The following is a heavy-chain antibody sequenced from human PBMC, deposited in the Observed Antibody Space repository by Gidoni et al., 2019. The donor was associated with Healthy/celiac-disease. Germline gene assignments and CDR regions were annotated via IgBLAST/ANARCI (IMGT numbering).Heavy chain of an antibody. V-gene: IGHV3-74*01. Sequence: EVQLAESGGCLVQPGGSLRPSCAASVFTFISYWMPWVRQAQGKGRVWVSRMNSDGSSTSYADYVRGRFTISRDNDKNTLYLQMNSLRAEDTAVYYCARGEEQLVLSYGMDVWGQGTTVTVSS. CDR3: ARGEEQLVLSYGMDV. CDR1: VFTFISYW. D-gene: IGHD6-6*01. CDR2: MNSDGSST. J-gene: IGHJ6*02.